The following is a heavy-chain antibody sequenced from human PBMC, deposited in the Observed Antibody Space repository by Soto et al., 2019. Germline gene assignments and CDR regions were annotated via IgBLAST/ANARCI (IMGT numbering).Heavy chain of an antibody. Sequence: PWCSPRLCCASSGESFYNYVMTVLRQAPGKGLEWVSGLNGSGGSTSSADSVKGRFAISRDNSKNTLYLQMNSLRDGDTAVYYCARGSSAGKGSPPGYWGQGALVTVLL. CDR1: GESFYNYV. CDR3: ARGSSAGKGSPPGY. V-gene: IGHV3-23*01. D-gene: IGHD3-10*01. CDR2: LNGSGGST. J-gene: IGHJ4*02.